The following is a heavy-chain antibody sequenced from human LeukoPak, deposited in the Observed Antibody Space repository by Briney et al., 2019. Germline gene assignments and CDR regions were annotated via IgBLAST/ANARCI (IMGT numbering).Heavy chain of an antibody. Sequence: GGSLRRSCAASGFTFSSFCMHWVRQAPGEGLVWVSRINSDGSSTSYADSVKGRFTISRDNAKNTLYLQMNSLRAEDTAVYYCARIPYCSSTNCYPSDYWGQGTLVTVSS. CDR1: GFTFSSFC. V-gene: IGHV3-74*01. CDR3: ARIPYCSSTNCYPSDY. J-gene: IGHJ4*02. D-gene: IGHD2-2*01. CDR2: INSDGSST.